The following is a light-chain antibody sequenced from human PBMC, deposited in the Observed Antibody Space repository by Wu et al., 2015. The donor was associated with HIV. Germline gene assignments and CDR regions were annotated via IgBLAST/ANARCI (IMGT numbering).Light chain of an antibody. CDR1: QSVSTY. Sequence: EIVLTQSPGTLSLSPGERATLSCRASQSVSTYLGWYQQKRGQAPRLLIYEASNRATGIPARFSGSGSGTDFTLTISSLEPEDFAVYYCQQRSNWPLTFGGGTKVEIK. CDR2: EAS. J-gene: IGKJ4*01. CDR3: QQRSNWPLT. V-gene: IGKV3-11*01.